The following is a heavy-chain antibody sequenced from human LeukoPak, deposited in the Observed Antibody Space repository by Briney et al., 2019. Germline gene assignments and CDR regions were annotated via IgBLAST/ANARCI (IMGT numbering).Heavy chain of an antibody. J-gene: IGHJ4*02. CDR2: INHSGST. CDR1: GGSISSYY. V-gene: IGHV4-34*01. D-gene: IGHD3-10*01. CDR3: AKVWGDAVWFGDWEALDY. Sequence: SETLSLTCTVSGGSISSYYWSWIRQPAGKGLEWIGEINHSGSTNYNPSLKSRVTISVDTSKNQFSLKLSSVTAADTAVYYCAKVWGDAVWFGDWEALDYWGQGTLVTVSS.